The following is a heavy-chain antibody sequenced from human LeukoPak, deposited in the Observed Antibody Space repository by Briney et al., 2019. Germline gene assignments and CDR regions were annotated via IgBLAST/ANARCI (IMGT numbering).Heavy chain of an antibody. CDR2: IYYSGST. CDR1: GGSISSYY. Sequence: PSETLSLTCTVSGGSISSYYWSWIRQPPGKGLEWIGYIYYSGSTNYNPSLKSRVTILVDTSKNQFSLKLSSVTAADTAVYYCARGGFGGTDAFDIWGQGTMVTVSS. CDR3: ARGGFGGTDAFDI. V-gene: IGHV4-59*01. D-gene: IGHD2-15*01. J-gene: IGHJ3*02.